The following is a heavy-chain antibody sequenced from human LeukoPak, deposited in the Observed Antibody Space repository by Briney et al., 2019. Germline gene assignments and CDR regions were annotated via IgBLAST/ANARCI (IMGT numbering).Heavy chain of an antibody. CDR1: GFTFSSYV. D-gene: IGHD4-17*01. V-gene: IGHV3-30*18. CDR2: ISYDGSNK. Sequence: GGSLRLSCAASGFTFSSYVMHWVRQAPGKGLEWVAFISYDGSNKYYADSVKGRFTISRDNSKNTLYLQMNSLRAEDTAVYYCANDRLLYGDRWLVVETGDNAFDIWGQGTMVTVSS. CDR3: ANDRLLYGDRWLVVETGDNAFDI. J-gene: IGHJ3*02.